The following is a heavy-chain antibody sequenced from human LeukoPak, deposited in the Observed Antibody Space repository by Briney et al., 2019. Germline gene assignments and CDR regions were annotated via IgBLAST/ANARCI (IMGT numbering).Heavy chain of an antibody. CDR2: ISSSGSTI. J-gene: IGHJ6*04. D-gene: IGHD3-10*02. CDR3: AELGITMIGGV. Sequence: SLRLSCAASGLTFSSYEMNWVRQAPGKGLEWVSYISSSGSTIYYADSVKGRFTISRDNAKNSLYLQMNSLRAEDTAVYYCAELGITMIGGVWGKGTTVTISS. V-gene: IGHV3-48*03. CDR1: GLTFSSYE.